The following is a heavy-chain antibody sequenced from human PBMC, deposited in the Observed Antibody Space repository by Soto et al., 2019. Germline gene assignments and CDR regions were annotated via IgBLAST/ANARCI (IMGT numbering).Heavy chain of an antibody. Sequence: GASVKVSCKASGGTFSSYAISWVRHAPGQGLEWMGGIIPIFGTANYAQKFQGRVTITADESTSTAYMELSSLRSEDTAVYYCARDPQYYYDSSGYYPVPDFDYWGQGTLVTVSS. CDR2: IIPIFGTA. J-gene: IGHJ4*02. CDR3: ARDPQYYYDSSGYYPVPDFDY. CDR1: GGTFSSYA. V-gene: IGHV1-69*13. D-gene: IGHD3-22*01.